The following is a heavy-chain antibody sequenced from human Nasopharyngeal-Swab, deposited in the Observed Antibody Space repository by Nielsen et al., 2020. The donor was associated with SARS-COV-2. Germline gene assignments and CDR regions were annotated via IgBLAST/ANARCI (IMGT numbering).Heavy chain of an antibody. CDR1: GFTFCNYD. J-gene: IGHJ4*02. CDR2: MWYAGSSE. D-gene: IGHD2-2*01. V-gene: IGHV3-33*01. Sequence: GESLKISCTASGFTFCNYDIHWLRQTPGKGLEWVAVMWYAGSSERYADSVKGRFTISRDISKNTLYLQMNSLRAEDTAVYYCARESGVSSTSPFDCWGRGTLVTVSS. CDR3: ARESGVSSTSPFDC.